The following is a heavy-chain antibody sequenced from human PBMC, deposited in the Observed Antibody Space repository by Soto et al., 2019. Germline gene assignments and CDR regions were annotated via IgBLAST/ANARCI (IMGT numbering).Heavy chain of an antibody. CDR3: ARESRGRAFDY. D-gene: IGHD1-26*01. V-gene: IGHV3-33*01. CDR2: IWYDGSNK. Sequence: QVQLVESGGGVVQPGRSLRLSCAASGFTFSSYGMHWVRQAPGKGLEWVAVIWYDGSNKYYADSVKGRFTISRDNSKNTLYLQMNSLRAEDTAVYYCARESRGRAFDYWGQGTLVTVSS. CDR1: GFTFSSYG. J-gene: IGHJ4*02.